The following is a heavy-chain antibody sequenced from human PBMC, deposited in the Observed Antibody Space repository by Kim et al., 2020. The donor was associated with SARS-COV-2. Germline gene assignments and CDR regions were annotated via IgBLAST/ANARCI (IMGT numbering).Heavy chain of an antibody. V-gene: IGHV3-43*01. J-gene: IGHJ5*02. D-gene: IGHD6-13*01. CDR3: AKDVYSSSWNWFDP. Sequence: DSVKGRFTISRDKSKNSLYLQMNSLRTEDTALYYCAKDVYSSSWNWFDPWGQGTLVTVSS.